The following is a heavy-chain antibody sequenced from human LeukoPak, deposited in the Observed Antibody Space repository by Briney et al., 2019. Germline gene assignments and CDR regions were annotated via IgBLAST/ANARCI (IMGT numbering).Heavy chain of an antibody. CDR3: ARRGTGHGMDV. D-gene: IGHD1-1*01. CDR1: GFTFNNYW. CDR2: INNDGSSA. J-gene: IGHJ6*02. V-gene: IGHV3-74*01. Sequence: GGSLRLSCAASGFTFNNYWIHWVRQVPGKGLVWVSRINNDGSSASYVDSVKGRFTISRDNAKNTLFLQMNSLRAEDTAVYYCARRGTGHGMDVWGQGATVTVSS.